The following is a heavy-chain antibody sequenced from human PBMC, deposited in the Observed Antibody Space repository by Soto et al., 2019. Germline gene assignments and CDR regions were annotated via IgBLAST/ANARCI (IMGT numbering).Heavy chain of an antibody. CDR2: IWFDGSNK. V-gene: IGHV3-33*01. Sequence: QVQLVESGGGVVQPGRSLRLSCAASGFTFSSYGMHWVRQAPGKGLEWVAVIWFDGSNKFYADSVKGRFTISRDNSKNTGSLPMNSLRDEDSAAYYCATTGPYWGQGTLVTVSS. CDR1: GFTFSSYG. J-gene: IGHJ4*02. CDR3: ATTGPY.